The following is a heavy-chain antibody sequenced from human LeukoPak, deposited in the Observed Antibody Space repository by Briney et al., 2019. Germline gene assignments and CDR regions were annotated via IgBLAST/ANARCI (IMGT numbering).Heavy chain of an antibody. V-gene: IGHV4-61*01. CDR3: ARGEVDDYGDHYYFDY. Sequence: SETLSLTCTVSGGSVSSGSYYWSWIRQPPGKGLEWIGYIYYSGSTNYNPSLKSRVTISVDTSKNQFSLKLSSVTAADTAVYYCARGEVDDYGDHYYFDYWGQGTLVTVSS. CDR1: GGSVSSGSYY. J-gene: IGHJ4*02. CDR2: IYYSGST. D-gene: IGHD4-17*01.